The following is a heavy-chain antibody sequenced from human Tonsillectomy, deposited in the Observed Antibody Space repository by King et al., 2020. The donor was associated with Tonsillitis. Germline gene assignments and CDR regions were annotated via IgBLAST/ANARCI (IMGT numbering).Heavy chain of an antibody. D-gene: IGHD2-2*03. CDR1: GGTFSSYA. Sequence: VQLVQSGAEVKKPGSSVKVSCKASGGTFSSYAISWVRQAPGQGLEWMGGIIPIFVPRNYAQKFRDRVKISAEESTSTVYMEMSSLKSEDAAVYYCARGGMDRNWFDPWGQGTLVTVS. CDR3: ARGGMDRNWFDP. V-gene: IGHV1-69*12. J-gene: IGHJ5*02. CDR2: IIPIFVPR.